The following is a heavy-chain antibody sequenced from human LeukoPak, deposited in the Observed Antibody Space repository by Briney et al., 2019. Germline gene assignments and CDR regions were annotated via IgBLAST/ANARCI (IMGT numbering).Heavy chain of an antibody. Sequence: GGSLRLSCEASGFTFSNHAMNWVRQAPGKGLEWVSSISGSGGSTFYADSVKGRFTISRDNSKNTLYLQMNSLRAEDTAVYYCAREVMATASFDYWGQGTLVTVSS. CDR1: GFTFSNHA. CDR3: AREVMATASFDY. D-gene: IGHD5-24*01. V-gene: IGHV3-23*01. J-gene: IGHJ4*02. CDR2: ISGSGGST.